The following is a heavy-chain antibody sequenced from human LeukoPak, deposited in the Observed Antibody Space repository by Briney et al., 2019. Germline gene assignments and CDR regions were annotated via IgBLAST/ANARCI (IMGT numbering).Heavy chain of an antibody. CDR2: ISSSGSTI. V-gene: IGHV3-48*03. Sequence: SGGSLRLSCAASGFTFSSYEMNWVRQAPRKGLEWVSYISSSGSTIYYAASVKGRFTISRDNAKNSLYLQMNSLRAEDTAVYYCARRIAAGEIDYWGQGTLVTVSS. J-gene: IGHJ4*02. CDR3: ARRIAAGEIDY. D-gene: IGHD6-13*01. CDR1: GFTFSSYE.